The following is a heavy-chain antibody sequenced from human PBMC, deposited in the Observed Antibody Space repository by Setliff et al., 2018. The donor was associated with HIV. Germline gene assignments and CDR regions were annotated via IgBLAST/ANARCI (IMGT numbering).Heavy chain of an antibody. V-gene: IGHV1-18*01. Sequence: ASVKVSCKASGYPFSNFGVSWVRQAPGQGLEWMAWINVYNGDTNFAQRFQDRVTMTRDTSISTAYMELSRLTSDDTALYYCAREGFGNTGGLGMAVLDYWGQGTLVTVSS. CDR1: GYPFSNFG. CDR3: AREGFGNTGGLGMAVLDY. D-gene: IGHD3-16*01. CDR2: INVYNGDT. J-gene: IGHJ4*02.